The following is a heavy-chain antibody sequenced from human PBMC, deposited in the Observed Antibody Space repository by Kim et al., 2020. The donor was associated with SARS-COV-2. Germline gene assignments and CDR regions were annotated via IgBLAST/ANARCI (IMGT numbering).Heavy chain of an antibody. Sequence: SETLSLTCTVSGDSITNYFWTWIRQPPGKGLEWIGYTHYRGETNYNPSLKSRITMSVYTSKSQISLKLTSVTATDTAVYYCARMGYCDKGHCRGFDPWGQGTLVTVSS. CDR2: THYRGET. CDR1: GDSITNYF. V-gene: IGHV4-59*08. J-gene: IGHJ5*02. CDR3: ARMGYCDKGHCRGFDP. D-gene: IGHD2-15*01.